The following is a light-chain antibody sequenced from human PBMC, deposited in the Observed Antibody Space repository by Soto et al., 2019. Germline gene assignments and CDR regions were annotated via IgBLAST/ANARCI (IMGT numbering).Light chain of an antibody. CDR1: QSVSTN. J-gene: IGKJ2*01. Sequence: IVMTQSPATLSVSPGERATLSCRASQSVSTNLAWYQQIPGQAPRLLIYGASTRATGIPARFSGSGSGTEFTLTISSLQSEDFAVYYCQQYHNWPSMYTFGQGTKLEIK. V-gene: IGKV3-15*01. CDR3: QQYHNWPSMYT. CDR2: GAS.